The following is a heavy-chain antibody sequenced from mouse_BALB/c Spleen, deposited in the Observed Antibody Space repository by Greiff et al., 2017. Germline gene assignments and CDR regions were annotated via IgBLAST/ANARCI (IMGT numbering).Heavy chain of an antibody. D-gene: IGHD2-1*01. V-gene: IGHV1-5*01. CDR2: IYPGNSDT. CDR3: TGIYYGNYGYFDY. Sequence: EVQLQQSGTVLARPGASVKMSCKASGYSFTSYWMHWVKQRPGQGLEWIGAIYPGNSDTSYNQKFRGKAKLTAVTSASTAYMELSSLTNEDSAVYYCTGIYYGNYGYFDYWGQGTTLTVSS. CDR1: GYSFTSYW. J-gene: IGHJ2*01.